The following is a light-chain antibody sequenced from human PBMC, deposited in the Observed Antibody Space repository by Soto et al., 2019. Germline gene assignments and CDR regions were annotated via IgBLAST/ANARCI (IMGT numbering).Light chain of an antibody. V-gene: IGKV3-15*01. CDR3: HQYNSWPWT. CDR2: GAS. Sequence: EGVMTQSPVTLSVSPGDRAILSCRASHSVNTNLAWYQQRPGQPPRLLIYGASTRASDVPGRFSGSGSGREFTLTISSLQSEDFAIYSCHQYNSWPWTFGQGTKVGIK. CDR1: HSVNTN. J-gene: IGKJ1*01.